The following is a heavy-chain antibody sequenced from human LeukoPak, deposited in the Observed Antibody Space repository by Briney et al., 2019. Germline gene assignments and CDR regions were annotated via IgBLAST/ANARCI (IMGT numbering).Heavy chain of an antibody. Sequence: PSETLSLTCTVSGGSINSRSYYWGWIRQPPGKGLEWIGSVYYDGTSYSNPSLKSRAAVFVDTSRDQFSLDLSFVTAADTALYYCVRHISTNTGYFDSCGPGILVSVSS. D-gene: IGHD5-24*01. CDR1: GGSINSRSYY. CDR3: VRHISTNTGYFDS. V-gene: IGHV4-39*01. CDR2: VYYDGTS. J-gene: IGHJ4*02.